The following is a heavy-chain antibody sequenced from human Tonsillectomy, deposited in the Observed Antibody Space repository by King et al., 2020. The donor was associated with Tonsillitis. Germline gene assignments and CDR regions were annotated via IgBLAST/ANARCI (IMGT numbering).Heavy chain of an antibody. CDR2: ISSTSSAI. D-gene: IGHD3-9*01. CDR3: ARDLRIQYFVGDRGYYYYGMDV. J-gene: IGHJ6*02. CDR1: GFSFSSYS. Sequence: VQLVESGGGLVQPGGSLRLSCAASGFSFSSYSVNWVRQAPGKGPEWVSYISSTSSAIFYADSVKGRFTISRDNAKNSLYLQLDSLRAEDTAVYYFARDLRIQYFVGDRGYYYYGMDVWGQGTTVTVSS. V-gene: IGHV3-48*01.